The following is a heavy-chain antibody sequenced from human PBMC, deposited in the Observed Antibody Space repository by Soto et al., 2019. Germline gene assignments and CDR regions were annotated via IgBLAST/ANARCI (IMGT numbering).Heavy chain of an antibody. V-gene: IGHV4-39*01. CDR1: GGSISSSSYY. J-gene: IGHJ4*02. CDR2: IYYSGST. Sequence: SETLSLTCTVSGGSISSSSYYWGWIRQPPGKGLEWIGSIYYSGSTYYNPSLKSRVTISVGTSKNQFSLKLSSVTAADTAVYYCARHEVSVVAAHDYWGQGTLVTVSS. D-gene: IGHD2-2*01. CDR3: ARHEVSVVAAHDY.